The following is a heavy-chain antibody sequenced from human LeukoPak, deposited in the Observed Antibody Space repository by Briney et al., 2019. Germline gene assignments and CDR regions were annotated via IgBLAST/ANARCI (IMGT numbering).Heavy chain of an antibody. J-gene: IGHJ4*02. D-gene: IGHD3-22*01. CDR3: ARSTYYSDSSGYYFDY. CDR1: GYSFTSYW. Sequence: GESLKISCKGSGYSFTSYWIGWVRQMPGKGLEWMGIIYPGDSDTRYSPSFQGQVTISADKSISTAYLQWSSLKASDTAMYYCARSTYYSDSSGYYFDYWGQGTLVTVSS. CDR2: IYPGDSDT. V-gene: IGHV5-51*01.